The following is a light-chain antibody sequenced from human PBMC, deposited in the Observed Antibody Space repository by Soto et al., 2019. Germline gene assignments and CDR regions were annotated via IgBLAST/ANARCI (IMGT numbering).Light chain of an antibody. J-gene: IGKJ3*01. CDR1: QSVSSN. V-gene: IGKV3-15*01. CDR2: GAS. Sequence: EIVMTQSPATLSVSPGERATLSCRASQSVSSNLAWYQQKPGQAPRLLIDGASTRATGIPARFSGSGSGTEFTLTISSLQSEDFAVYYCQQYNNWPPVFGPGTKVDIK. CDR3: QQYNNWPPV.